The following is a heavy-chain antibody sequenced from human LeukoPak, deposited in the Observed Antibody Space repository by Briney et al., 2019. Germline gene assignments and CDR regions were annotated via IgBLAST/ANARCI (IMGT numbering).Heavy chain of an antibody. CDR3: ARGRVKITMVRGVIITPFDY. V-gene: IGHV1-2*02. CDR2: INPNSGGT. J-gene: IGHJ4*02. CDR1: GYTFTGYY. D-gene: IGHD3-10*01. Sequence: ASVKVSCKASGYTFTGYYMHWVRQAPGQGLEWMGWINPNSGGTNYAQKFQGRVTMTRDTSISTAYMELSRLRSDDTAVYYCARGRVKITMVRGVIITPFDYWGQGTLVTVSS.